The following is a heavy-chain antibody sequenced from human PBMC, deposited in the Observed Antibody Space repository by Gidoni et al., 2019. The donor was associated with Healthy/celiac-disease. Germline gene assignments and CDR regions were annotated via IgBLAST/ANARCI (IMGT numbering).Heavy chain of an antibody. V-gene: IGHV1-24*01. CDR2: FDPEDGET. Sequence: QVQLVQSGSEVQKPWASVKVSCKVSGYTLTELSIQWVRQAPGKGLEWRGGFDPEDGETSYAQKVQGRVTMTEDTATDTAYSERSSLRSEDTAGYDCATGMVRGNYYDYYYMDVWGKGTTVTVSS. CDR3: ATGMVRGNYYDYYYMDV. D-gene: IGHD3-10*01. CDR1: GYTLTELS. J-gene: IGHJ6*03.